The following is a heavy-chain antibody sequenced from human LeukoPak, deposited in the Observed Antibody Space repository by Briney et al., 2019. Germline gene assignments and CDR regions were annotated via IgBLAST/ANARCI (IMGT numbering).Heavy chain of an antibody. Sequence: GGSLRLSCAASGFTFSGYAMHWVRQAPGKGLEWVAVISYDGSNKYYADSVKGRFTISRDNSKNTLNLQMNSLRAEDTAVYYCARDVVGSSNNGMDVWGQGTTVTVSS. CDR1: GFTFSGYA. V-gene: IGHV3-30-3*01. CDR2: ISYDGSNK. J-gene: IGHJ6*02. D-gene: IGHD6-13*01. CDR3: ARDVVGSSNNGMDV.